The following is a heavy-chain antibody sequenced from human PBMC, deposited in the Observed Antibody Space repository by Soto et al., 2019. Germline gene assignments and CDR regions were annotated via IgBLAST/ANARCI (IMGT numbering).Heavy chain of an antibody. CDR2: IDWDDDK. D-gene: IGHD5-18*01. J-gene: IGHJ4*02. CDR1: GFSLSTSGMC. Sequence: SGPTLVNPTQTLTLTCTFSGFSLSTSGMCVSWIRQPPGKALEWLALIDWDDDKYYSTSLKTRLTISKDTSKNQVVLTMTNMDPVDTATYYCARIRRGYSYGNAAYDYWGQGTLVTVSS. CDR3: ARIRRGYSYGNAAYDY. V-gene: IGHV2-70*01.